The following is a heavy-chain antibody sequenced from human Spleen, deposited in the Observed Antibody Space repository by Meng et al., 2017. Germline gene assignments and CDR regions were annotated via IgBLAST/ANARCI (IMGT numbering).Heavy chain of an antibody. CDR1: GGSIRTSGYY. V-gene: IGHV4-39*01. CDR2: IGHSGVT. J-gene: IGHJ5*02. CDR3: VRSSGWVRTGFDP. Sequence: QPQLQESGPGLVKPSEALSLTRGVSGGSIRTSGYYWGWIRQPPGKGLEWIGSIGHSGVTYYTPSLRSRVTVSIDTSKNQFFLEVTSVTAADTAVYYCVRSSGWVRTGFDPWGQGTLVTVSS. D-gene: IGHD6-19*01.